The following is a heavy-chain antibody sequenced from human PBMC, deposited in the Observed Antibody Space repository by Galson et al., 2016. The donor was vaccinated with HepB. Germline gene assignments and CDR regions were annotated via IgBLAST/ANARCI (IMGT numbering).Heavy chain of an antibody. Sequence: SETLSPTCTVSGGSISSYYWSWIRQPPGKGLEWIGYIYYSGSTNYNPSRKSRATISVDTSKNQFTRKLSSVTAADTAVYYCARRRNYYDSSGYYYDWFDPWGQGTLVTVSS. CDR3: ARRRNYYDSSGYYYDWFDP. D-gene: IGHD3-22*01. CDR1: GGSISSYY. CDR2: IYYSGST. V-gene: IGHV4-59*08. J-gene: IGHJ5*02.